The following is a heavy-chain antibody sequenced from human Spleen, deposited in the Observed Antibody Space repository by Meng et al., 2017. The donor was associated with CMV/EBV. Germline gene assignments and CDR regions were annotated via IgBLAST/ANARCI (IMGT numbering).Heavy chain of an antibody. Sequence: HWVRPAPRQGVGWVSRINVDASSTSSANSVKGRFTISRNNPNNTSCPQMNNLRSQETAVYYCASCGVSRVVGAALDLDYWGPGTLVTVSS. CDR3: ASCGVSRVVGAALDLDY. V-gene: IGHV3-74*01. J-gene: IGHJ4*02. D-gene: IGHD2-15*01. CDR2: INVDASST.